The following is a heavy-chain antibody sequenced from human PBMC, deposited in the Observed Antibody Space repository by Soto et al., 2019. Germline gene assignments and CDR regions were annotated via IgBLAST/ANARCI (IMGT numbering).Heavy chain of an antibody. J-gene: IGHJ6*02. Sequence: QVQLVESGEGVVQPGRSLRLSCAASGFIFRKYGMHWVRQAPGKGLEWVAVISYDGSNKYYAESVKGRFIISRDKSENTLYLQMNSLRAEDTALYYCAKDLGSGKPYYYYAMDVWGQGTTVTVSS. V-gene: IGHV3-30*18. CDR1: GFIFRKYG. D-gene: IGHD3-10*01. CDR2: ISYDGSNK. CDR3: AKDLGSGKPYYYYAMDV.